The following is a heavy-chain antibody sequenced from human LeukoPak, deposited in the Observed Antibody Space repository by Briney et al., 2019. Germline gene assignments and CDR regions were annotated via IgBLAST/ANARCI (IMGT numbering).Heavy chain of an antibody. J-gene: IGHJ5*02. Sequence: SETLSLTCTVSGGSISSYTNYWGWIRQPPGKGLEWIATVYYTGGTCYNPSLKSRVTISIDTSRNHFSLKLTSVIAADTAMYYCVSNSSSSPWFDPWGQGTLVTVSS. CDR1: GGSISSYTNY. D-gene: IGHD6-6*01. CDR3: VSNSSSSPWFDP. CDR2: VYYTGGT. V-gene: IGHV4-39*02.